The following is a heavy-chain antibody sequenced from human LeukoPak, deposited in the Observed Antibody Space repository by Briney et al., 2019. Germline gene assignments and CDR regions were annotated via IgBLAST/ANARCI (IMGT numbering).Heavy chain of an antibody. CDR3: ARGEIVVATVFDY. CDR2: ISSSGSTI. V-gene: IGHV3-48*03. Sequence: PGGSLRLSCAASGFTFSSYEMNWVRQAPGKGLEWVSYISSSGSTIYCADSVKGRFTISRDNAKNSLYLQMHSLRAEDTAVYYCARGEIVVATVFDYWGQGTLVTVSS. D-gene: IGHD3-22*01. CDR1: GFTFSSYE. J-gene: IGHJ4*02.